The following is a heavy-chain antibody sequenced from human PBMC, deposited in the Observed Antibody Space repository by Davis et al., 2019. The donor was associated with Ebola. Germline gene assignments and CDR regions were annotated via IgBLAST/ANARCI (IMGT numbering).Heavy chain of an antibody. J-gene: IGHJ6*03. Sequence: ASVKVSCKASGYTFTGYYMHWVRQAPGQGLEWMGWINPNSGGTNYAQKFQGRVTITADESTSTAYMELSSLRSEDTAVYYCARDAHYYYMDVWGKGTTVTVSS. CDR3: ARDAHYYYMDV. V-gene: IGHV1-2*02. CDR2: INPNSGGT. CDR1: GYTFTGYY.